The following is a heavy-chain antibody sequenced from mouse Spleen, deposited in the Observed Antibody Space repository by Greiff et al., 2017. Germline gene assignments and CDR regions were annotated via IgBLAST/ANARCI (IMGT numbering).Heavy chain of an antibody. CDR2: IDPENGDT. V-gene: IGHV14-4*01. CDR3: TTDGYLFAY. J-gene: IGHJ3*01. D-gene: IGHD2-3*01. Sequence: EVKLVESGAELVRPGASVKLSCTASGFNIKDDYMHWVKQRPEQGLEWIGWIDPENGDTEYASKFQGKATITADTSSNTAYLQLSSLTSEDTAVYYCTTDGYLFAYWGQGTLVTVSA. CDR1: GFNIKDDY.